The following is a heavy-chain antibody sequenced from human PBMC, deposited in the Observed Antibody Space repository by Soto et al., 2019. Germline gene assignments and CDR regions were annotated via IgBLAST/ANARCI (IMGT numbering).Heavy chain of an antibody. V-gene: IGHV4-59*01. CDR1: HASISSYY. D-gene: IGHD3-22*01. CDR3: ASSIDNYYDSSGFHYYFDY. J-gene: IGHJ4*02. CDR2: IYYSGST. Sequence: SQTLSLTCSLAHASISSYYGIWIRQPPGKGLEWIGYIYYSGSTNYKPSLKSRVTISVDTSKNQFSLKLKSVTAADTAVYYCASSIDNYYDSSGFHYYFDYWGQGTFVTVSS.